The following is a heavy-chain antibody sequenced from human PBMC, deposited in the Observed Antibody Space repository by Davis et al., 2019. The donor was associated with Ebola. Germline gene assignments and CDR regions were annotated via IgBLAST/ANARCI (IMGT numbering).Heavy chain of an antibody. Sequence: SVQVSCKASGYTFTGYYMHWVRQAPGQGLEWMGWINPNSDGTNYAQKLQGRVTMTTDTSTSTAYMELRSLRSDDTAVYYCARRRDYDAFDIWGQGTMVTVSS. J-gene: IGHJ3*02. D-gene: IGHD2-21*01. CDR2: INPNSDGT. V-gene: IGHV1-2*02. CDR1: GYTFTGYY. CDR3: ARRRDYDAFDI.